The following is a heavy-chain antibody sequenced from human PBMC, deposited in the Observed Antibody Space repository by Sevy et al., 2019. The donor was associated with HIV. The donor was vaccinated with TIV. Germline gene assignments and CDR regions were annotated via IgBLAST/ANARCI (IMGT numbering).Heavy chain of an antibody. CDR2: IKSKTDGWTT. CDR3: SLNTRGSSGAFDY. J-gene: IGHJ4*02. CDR1: GFTFSNAW. D-gene: IGHD3-22*01. Sequence: GGSLRLSCAASGFTFSNAWMSWVRQAPGKGLEWVGRIKSKTDGWTTDYAPPVKGRFTIARDDSKNTLYLQMNSLKNEDTAVYYCSLNTRGSSGAFDYWGQGALVTVSS. V-gene: IGHV3-15*01.